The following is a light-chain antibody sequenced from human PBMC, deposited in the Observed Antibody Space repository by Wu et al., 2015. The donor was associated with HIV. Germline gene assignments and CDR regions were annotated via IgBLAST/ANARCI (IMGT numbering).Light chain of an antibody. CDR2: DAS. J-gene: IGKJ4*01. CDR3: QQYGTSPLT. Sequence: EIVLTQSPGTLSLSPGERATLSCRASQSLSNNYLAWYLQKPGQTPRLLIYDASSRATGIPDRFSGSGSGTDFTLTISRLQPEDFAVYFCQQYGTSPLTFGGGTKVEVK. V-gene: IGKV3-20*01. CDR1: QSLSNNY.